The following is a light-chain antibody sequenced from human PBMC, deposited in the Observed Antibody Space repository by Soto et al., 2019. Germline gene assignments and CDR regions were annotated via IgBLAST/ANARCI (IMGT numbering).Light chain of an antibody. V-gene: IGKV1-39*01. Sequence: IQMTQSPSSLSASVGDRVTITCRASQSISSYLNWYQQKPGKAPKLLIYAASSLQSGVPSRFSGSGSATEFTLTISSLQPDDSATYYCQQYDTYPRTFGQGTKVDI. CDR3: QQYDTYPRT. CDR1: QSISSY. CDR2: AAS. J-gene: IGKJ1*01.